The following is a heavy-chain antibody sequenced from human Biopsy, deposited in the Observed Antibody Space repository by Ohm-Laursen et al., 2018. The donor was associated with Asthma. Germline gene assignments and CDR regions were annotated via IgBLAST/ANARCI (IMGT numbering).Heavy chain of an antibody. D-gene: IGHD2-21*02. Sequence: SLRLSCTATGFTLDNYTMHWVRQAPGKGLEWVTIISYDGRNTYYADSVEGRFTISRDNSKNTLFLQMSSLRPEDTAVYYCARGGLHYYEYYGMDVWGQGTTVTVSS. CDR2: ISYDGRNT. CDR1: GFTLDNYT. J-gene: IGHJ6*02. V-gene: IGHV3-30*04. CDR3: ARGGLHYYEYYGMDV.